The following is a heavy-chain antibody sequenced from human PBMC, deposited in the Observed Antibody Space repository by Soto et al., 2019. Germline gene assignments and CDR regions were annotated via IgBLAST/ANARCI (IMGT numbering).Heavy chain of an antibody. CDR1: GGSISSGGYY. CDR2: IYYSGST. CDR3: ARHVATTYNWFDP. V-gene: IGHV4-31*03. J-gene: IGHJ5*02. Sequence: SETLSLTCTVSGGSISSGGYYWSWIRQHPGKGLEWIGYIYYSGSTYYNPSLKSRVTISVDTSKNQFSLKLSSVTAADTAVYYCARHVATTYNWFDPWGQGTLVTVSS. D-gene: IGHD5-12*01.